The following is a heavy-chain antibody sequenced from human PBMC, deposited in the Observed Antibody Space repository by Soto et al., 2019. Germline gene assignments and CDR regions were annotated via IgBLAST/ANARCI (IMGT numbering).Heavy chain of an antibody. CDR1: GYTFTSHD. Sequence: ASVKVSCKASGYTFTSHDINWVRQATGQGLEWMGWMNPNSGNTGYAQKFQGRVTMTRNTSISTAYMELSSLRSEDTAVYYCARFVFGALVTAKEDYWGQGTLVTVSS. D-gene: IGHD2-21*02. CDR3: ARFVFGALVTAKEDY. J-gene: IGHJ4*02. CDR2: MNPNSGNT. V-gene: IGHV1-8*01.